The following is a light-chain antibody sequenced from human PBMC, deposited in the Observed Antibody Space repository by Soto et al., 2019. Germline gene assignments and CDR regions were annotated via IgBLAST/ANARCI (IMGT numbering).Light chain of an antibody. Sequence: QSALTQPPSVSGTPGQRVTMSCSGSRLNIEMNSVNWFQQFPGKAPKLLIIFSTRRSSGVPDRFSASKSGTSASLAISGLLPEDEADYYCASWDHGLNVWLFGGGTKLTVL. V-gene: IGLV1-44*01. CDR1: RLNIEMNS. J-gene: IGLJ3*02. CDR3: ASWDHGLNVWL. CDR2: FST.